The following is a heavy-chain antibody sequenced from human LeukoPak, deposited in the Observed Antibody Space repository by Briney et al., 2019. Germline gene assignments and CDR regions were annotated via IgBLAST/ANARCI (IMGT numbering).Heavy chain of an antibody. CDR1: GGSISGYY. V-gene: IGHV4-59*12. J-gene: IGHJ4*02. CDR2: TYNSGNT. CDR3: ARDDNNIYWFYY. D-gene: IGHD2/OR15-2a*01. Sequence: SETLSLTCTVSGGSISGYYWSWIRQPPGEGLEWIGYTYNSGNTNYNPSLKSRVPISVDTSKNQFSLKLSSVTAADTAVYYCARDDNNIYWFYYWGQGTLVTVPS.